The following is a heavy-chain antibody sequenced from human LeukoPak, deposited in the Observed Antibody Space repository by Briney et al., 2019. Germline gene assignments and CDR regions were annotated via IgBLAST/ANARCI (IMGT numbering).Heavy chain of an antibody. CDR2: IKQDGSEK. CDR3: ARGVDNHDILTGAMDV. V-gene: IGHV3-7*01. CDR1: GFTFSSYW. D-gene: IGHD3-9*01. Sequence: GGSLRLSCAASGFTFSSYWMSWVRQAPGKGLEWVANIKQDGSEKYYVDSVKGRFTISRDNAKNSLYLQMNSLRAEDTAVYYCARGVDNHDILTGAMDVWGKGTTVTISS. J-gene: IGHJ6*04.